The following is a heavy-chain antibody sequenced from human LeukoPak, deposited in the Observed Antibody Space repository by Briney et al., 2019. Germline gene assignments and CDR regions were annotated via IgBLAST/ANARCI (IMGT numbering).Heavy chain of an antibody. J-gene: IGHJ4*02. Sequence: PGGSLRLSCAASGFTFSSYAMSWVRQAPGKGLEWVSAISGSGGSTYYAASVKGRFTISRDNSKNTLHLQMNSLRAEDTAVYYCAKAPNQYCRGTSCYKADYWGQGTLVTVSS. CDR1: GFTFSSYA. V-gene: IGHV3-23*01. D-gene: IGHD2-2*02. CDR2: ISGSGGST. CDR3: AKAPNQYCRGTSCYKADY.